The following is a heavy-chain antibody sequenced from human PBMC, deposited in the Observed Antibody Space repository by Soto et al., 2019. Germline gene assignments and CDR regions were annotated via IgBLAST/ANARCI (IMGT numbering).Heavy chain of an antibody. D-gene: IGHD2-2*01. CDR3: AKDPDIVVVGWFDP. J-gene: IGHJ5*02. CDR2: ISGSGGST. CDR1: GFPFSSYA. V-gene: IGHV3-23*01. Sequence: EVQLLESGGGLVQPGGSLRLSGAASGFPFSSYALSWVRRAPGRGLEWVSAISGSGGSTYYADSVKGRFTISRDNSKNTLYLQMNSLRAEDTAVYYCAKDPDIVVVGWFDPWGQGTLVTVSS.